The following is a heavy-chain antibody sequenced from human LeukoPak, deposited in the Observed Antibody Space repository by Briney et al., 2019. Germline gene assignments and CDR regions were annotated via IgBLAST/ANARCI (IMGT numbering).Heavy chain of an antibody. CDR1: GGTFSSYA. Sequence: ASVKVSCKASGGTFSSYAISWVRQAPGQGLEWMGGIIPIFGTANYAQKFQGRVTMTRDTSTSTVYMELSSLRSEDTAVYYCARGYADDYGDYWGRGTLVTVSS. CDR2: IIPIFGTA. CDR3: ARGYADDYGDY. J-gene: IGHJ4*02. V-gene: IGHV1-69*05. D-gene: IGHD1-1*01.